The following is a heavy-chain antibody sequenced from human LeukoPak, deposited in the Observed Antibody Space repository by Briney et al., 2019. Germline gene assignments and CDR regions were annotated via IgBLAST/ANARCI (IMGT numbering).Heavy chain of an antibody. V-gene: IGHV3-30*18. Sequence: GRSLRLSCAASGFTFSSYGMHWVRQAPGKGLEWVAALSYDGSYKYYADSVKGRFTISRDNSKNTLYLQMNSLRAEDTAVYYCAKRTSGSSWYSSDSWGQGTLVTVSS. J-gene: IGHJ4*02. CDR3: AKRTSGSSWYSSDS. CDR2: LSYDGSYK. CDR1: GFTFSSYG. D-gene: IGHD6-13*01.